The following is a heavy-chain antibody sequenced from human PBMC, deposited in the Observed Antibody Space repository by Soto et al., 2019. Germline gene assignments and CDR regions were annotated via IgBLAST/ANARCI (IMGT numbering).Heavy chain of an antibody. CDR2: IIPIFGTA. CDR1: GGTFSSYA. D-gene: IGHD3-3*01. V-gene: IGHV1-69*13. J-gene: IGHJ6*02. CDR3: ASSYYDFWSGYHPDYYYYGMDV. Sequence: SVKVSCKASGGTFSSYAISWVRQAPGQGLEWMGGIIPIFGTANYAQKFQGRVTITADESTSTAYMELSSLRSEDTAVYYCASSYYDFWSGYHPDYYYYGMDVWGQGTTVTSP.